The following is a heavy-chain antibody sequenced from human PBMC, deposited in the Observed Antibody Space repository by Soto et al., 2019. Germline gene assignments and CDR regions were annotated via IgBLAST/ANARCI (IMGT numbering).Heavy chain of an antibody. CDR1: GDSVSSNSAA. J-gene: IGHJ6*02. Sequence: SQTLSLTCAISGDSVSSNSAAWNWIRQSPSRGLEWLGRTYYRSKWYNDYAVSVKSRITINPDTSKNQFSLQLNSVTPEDTAVYYCAREPTPAFNYYYYGMDVWGQGTTVTVSS. CDR2: TYYRSKWYN. V-gene: IGHV6-1*01. CDR3: AREPTPAFNYYYYGMDV.